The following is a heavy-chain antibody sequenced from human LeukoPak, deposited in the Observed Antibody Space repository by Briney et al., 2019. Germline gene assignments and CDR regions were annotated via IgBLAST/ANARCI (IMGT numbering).Heavy chain of an antibody. D-gene: IGHD7-27*01. CDR2: IYSGGST. CDR3: ARELGISPDYYMDV. V-gene: IGHV3-53*01. Sequence: GGSLRLSCAASGFTVSSNYMSWVRQAPGKGLEWVSVIYSGGSTYYADSVKGRFTISRDNSKNTLYLQMNSLRAEDTAVYYCARELGISPDYYMDVWGKGTTVTVSS. CDR1: GFTVSSNY. J-gene: IGHJ6*03.